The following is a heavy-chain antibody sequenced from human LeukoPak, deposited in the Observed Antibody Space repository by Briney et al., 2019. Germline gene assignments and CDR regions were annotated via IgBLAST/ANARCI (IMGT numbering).Heavy chain of an antibody. D-gene: IGHD3-10*01. CDR3: ARGLGSGSSPFDY. CDR1: EFIVNNNY. V-gene: IGHV3-53*01. Sequence: GGSLRLSCAASEFIVNNNYMTWVRQAPGKVLEWVSVIYSGGNTYYADSVKGRFTIFRDNSKNSLYLQMNSLRAEDTAVYYCARGLGSGSSPFDYWGQGTLVTVSS. J-gene: IGHJ4*02. CDR2: IYSGGNT.